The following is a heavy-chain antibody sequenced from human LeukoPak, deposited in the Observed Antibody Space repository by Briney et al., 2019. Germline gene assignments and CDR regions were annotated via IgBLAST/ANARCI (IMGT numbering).Heavy chain of an antibody. Sequence: GGSLRLSCAASGFTFSSYWMSWVRQAPGKGLEWVANIKQNGSEKYYVDSVKGRFTISRDNAKNSLYLQMNSLRAEDTAVYYCASELRYFDWLLSYFDYWGQGTLVTVSS. CDR1: GFTFSSYW. CDR3: ASELRYFDWLLSYFDY. V-gene: IGHV3-7*01. D-gene: IGHD3-9*01. J-gene: IGHJ4*02. CDR2: IKQNGSEK.